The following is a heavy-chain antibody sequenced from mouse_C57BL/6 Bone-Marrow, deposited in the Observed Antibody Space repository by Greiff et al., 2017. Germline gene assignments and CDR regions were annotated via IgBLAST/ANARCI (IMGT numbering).Heavy chain of an antibody. Sequence: VQLQESGPELVKPGASVKISCKASGYSFTSYYIHWVKQRPGQGLEWSGWIYPGSGNTKYNEKFKGKATLTADTSSSTAYMQLSSLTSEDSAVYYSARGGAYYSNYGAMDYGGQGTAVTVSA. J-gene: IGHJ4*01. CDR1: GYSFTSYY. CDR2: IYPGSGNT. D-gene: IGHD2-5*01. CDR3: ARGGAYYSNYGAMDY. V-gene: IGHV1-66*01.